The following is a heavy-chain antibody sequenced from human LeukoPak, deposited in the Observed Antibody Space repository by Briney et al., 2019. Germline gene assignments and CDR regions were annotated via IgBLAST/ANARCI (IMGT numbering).Heavy chain of an antibody. Sequence: GGSLRLSCAASGFTFSSYAMSWVRQAPGKGLEWVSAISGSGGSTYYADSVKGRFTISRDNSKNTLYLQMNSLRAEDTAVYYCAKSSLRSSIAARPDYFDYWGQGTLVTVSS. CDR1: GFTFSSYA. D-gene: IGHD6-6*01. J-gene: IGHJ4*02. CDR3: AKSSLRSSIAARPDYFDY. CDR2: ISGSGGST. V-gene: IGHV3-23*01.